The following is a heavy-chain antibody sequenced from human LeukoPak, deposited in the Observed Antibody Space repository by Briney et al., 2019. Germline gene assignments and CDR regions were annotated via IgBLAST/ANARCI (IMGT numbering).Heavy chain of an antibody. CDR1: GFTFSSYA. V-gene: IGHV3-23*01. D-gene: IGHD3-22*01. Sequence: GGSLRLSCAASGFTFSSYAMSWVRQAPGKGLEWVSAISGSGGSTYYADSVKGRFTISRDNSKNTLYLQTNSLRAEDTAVYYCANRYYDSSGYYHLWFDPWGQGTLVTVSS. CDR3: ANRYYDSSGYYHLWFDP. CDR2: ISGSGGST. J-gene: IGHJ5*02.